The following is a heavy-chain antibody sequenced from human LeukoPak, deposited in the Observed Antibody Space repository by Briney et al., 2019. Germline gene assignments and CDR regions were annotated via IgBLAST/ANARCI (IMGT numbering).Heavy chain of an antibody. CDR1: GGTFSSHA. Sequence: SVKVSCKASGGTFSSHAISWVRQAPGQGLEWVGGIVPIFGTTNYAQKFQGRVTITTDESTSTGYMELRSLRSDDTAVYYCARGDSGYDYGFDNWGQGTLVTVSS. V-gene: IGHV1-69*05. D-gene: IGHD5-12*01. CDR3: ARGDSGYDYGFDN. J-gene: IGHJ4*02. CDR2: IVPIFGTT.